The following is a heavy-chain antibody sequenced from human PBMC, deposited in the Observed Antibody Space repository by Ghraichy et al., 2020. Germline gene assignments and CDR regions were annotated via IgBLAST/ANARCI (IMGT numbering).Heavy chain of an antibody. CDR2: INHSGST. J-gene: IGHJ4*02. CDR1: GGSFSGYY. CDR3: ARSTAAAGRYFDY. V-gene: IGHV4-34*01. D-gene: IGHD6-13*01. Sequence: SETPSLTCAVYGGSFSGYYWSWIRQPPGKGLEWIGEINHSGSTNYNPSLKSRVTISVDTSKNQFSLKLSSVTAADTAVYYCARSTAAAGRYFDYWGQGTLVTVSS.